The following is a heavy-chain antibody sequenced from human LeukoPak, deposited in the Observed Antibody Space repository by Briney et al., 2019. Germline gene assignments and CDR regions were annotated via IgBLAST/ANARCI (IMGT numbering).Heavy chain of an antibody. CDR2: INPSGGSGST. J-gene: IGHJ5*02. Sequence: GASVKVSCKASGFTFTSYYMHWVRQAPGQGLEWMGIINPSGGSGSTSYAQKFQSRVTMTRDTSTSTVYMGLSSLRSEDTAVYFCARDKSGNDCFDPWGQGTLVTVSS. D-gene: IGHD5-12*01. V-gene: IGHV1-46*01. CDR3: ARDKSGNDCFDP. CDR1: GFTFTSYY.